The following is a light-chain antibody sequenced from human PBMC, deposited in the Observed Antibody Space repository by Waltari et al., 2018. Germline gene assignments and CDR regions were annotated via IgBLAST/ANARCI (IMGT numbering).Light chain of an antibody. Sequence: EIVLTQSPGTLSLYPGERATLSCRASQSVRNNYLAWYQQKPGQAPRLLISGASSRATGSPDRFSGSGSGTDCTLTISRLEPEDCAVYYCQQYANFGGGTKVEIK. CDR3: QQYAN. CDR2: GAS. CDR1: QSVRNNY. V-gene: IGKV3-20*01. J-gene: IGKJ4*01.